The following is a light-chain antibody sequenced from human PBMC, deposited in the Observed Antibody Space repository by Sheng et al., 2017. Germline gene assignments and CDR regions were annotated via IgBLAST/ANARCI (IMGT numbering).Light chain of an antibody. J-gene: IGKJ4*01. CDR2: DSS. CDR3: QQRSNWPFT. V-gene: IGKV3-11*01. CDR1: QTVRGY. Sequence: EIVLTQSPGTLSLSPGERATISCRASQTVRGYLAWYQQKPGQAPRLLIYDSSNRATGIPARFSGRGSGTDFTLTISSLEPEDFAVYYCQQRSNWPFTFGGGTKVEIK.